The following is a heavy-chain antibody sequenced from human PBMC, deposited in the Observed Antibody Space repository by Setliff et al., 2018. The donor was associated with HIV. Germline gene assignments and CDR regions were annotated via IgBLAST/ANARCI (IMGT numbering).Heavy chain of an antibody. CDR3: ARVSRLGDSYGYYYYYMDV. CDR2: IYYSGST. J-gene: IGHJ6*03. D-gene: IGHD3-10*01. V-gene: IGHV4-59*01. Sequence: PSETLSLTCTVSSGSISSYYWTWIRQPPGKGLEWIGYIYYSGSTNYNPSLKSRVTISVDTSKNQFSLKLSSVTAADTAVYYCARVSRLGDSYGYYYYYMDVWGKGTTVTVSS. CDR1: SGSISSYY.